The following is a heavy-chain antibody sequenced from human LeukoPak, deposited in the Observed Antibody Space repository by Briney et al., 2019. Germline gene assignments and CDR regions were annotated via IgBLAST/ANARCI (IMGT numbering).Heavy chain of an antibody. J-gene: IGHJ3*02. CDR3: ARRLGLRWDLQAFDI. D-gene: IGHD4-23*01. CDR1: GYTFSSYD. CDR2: MNPNSGNR. Sequence: GASVKVSCKASGYTFSSYDINWVRQATGQGLEWMGWMNPNSGNRGYAQKFRGRVTITRNTSISTAYMELSSLRSEDTAVYYCARRLGLRWDLQAFDIWGQGTMVTVSS. V-gene: IGHV1-8*03.